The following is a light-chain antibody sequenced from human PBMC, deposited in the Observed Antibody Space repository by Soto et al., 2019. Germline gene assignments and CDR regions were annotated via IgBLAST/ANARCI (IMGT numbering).Light chain of an antibody. J-gene: IGLJ3*02. CDR1: SSDVGGYNY. V-gene: IGLV2-8*01. CDR2: EVS. CDR3: SAYARSNNVV. Sequence: QSALTQPPSASGSPGQSVTISCTGTSSDVGGYNYVSWYQQHAGNAPKLMIYEVSKRPSGVPDRFSGSKSGNTASLTVSGLQAEDEADYYCSAYARSNNVVFGGGTKLTVL.